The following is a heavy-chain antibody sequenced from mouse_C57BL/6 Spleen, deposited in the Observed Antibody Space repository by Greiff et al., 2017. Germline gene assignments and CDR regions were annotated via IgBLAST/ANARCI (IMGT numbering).Heavy chain of an antibody. J-gene: IGHJ1*03. CDR2: ILPGSGST. CDR3: ARRGTGTGTREYWYFDV. Sequence: QVQLQQSGAELMKPGASVKLSCKATGYTFTGYWIEWVKQRPGHGLEWIGEILPGSGSTNYNEKFKGKATFTADTSSNTAYMQLSSLTTEDSAIYYCARRGTGTGTREYWYFDVWGTGTTVTVSS. V-gene: IGHV1-9*01. CDR1: GYTFTGYW. D-gene: IGHD4-1*01.